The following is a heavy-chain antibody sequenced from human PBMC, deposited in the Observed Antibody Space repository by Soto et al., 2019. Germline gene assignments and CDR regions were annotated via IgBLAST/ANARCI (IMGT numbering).Heavy chain of an antibody. J-gene: IGHJ4*02. CDR1: GFTFSDYY. CDR3: AKDRRAGGNSAFYFDF. D-gene: IGHD3-16*01. CDR2: ISATGGGT. V-gene: IGHV3-23*01. Sequence: PGGSLRLSCAASGFTFSDYYMSWIRQAPGKGLEWVSLISATGGGTYYADSVKGRFTISRDNSHNTLYLQVHSLTAEDTAVYYCAKDRRAGGNSAFYFDFWGQGAQVTVSS.